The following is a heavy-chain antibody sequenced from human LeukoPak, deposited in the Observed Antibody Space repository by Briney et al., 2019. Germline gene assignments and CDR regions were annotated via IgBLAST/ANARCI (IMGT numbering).Heavy chain of an antibody. V-gene: IGHV3-11*01. J-gene: IGHJ4*02. Sequence: GGSLRLSCAASGFTFSDYYMSCIRQAPGKGLEWVSYISSSGSTIYYADSVKGRFTISRDNAKNSLYLQMNSLRAEDTAVYYCARVSQETAADDYWGQGTLVTVSS. CDR3: ARVSQETAADDY. CDR1: GFTFSDYY. CDR2: ISSSGSTI. D-gene: IGHD6-25*01.